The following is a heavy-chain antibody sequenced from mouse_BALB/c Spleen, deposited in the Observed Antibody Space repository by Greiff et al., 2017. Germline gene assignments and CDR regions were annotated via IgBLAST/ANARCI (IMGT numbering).Heavy chain of an antibody. CDR3: ARLDYYGNYPFAY. CDR2: ISSGGGST. CDR1: GFAFSSYD. D-gene: IGHD2-1*01. Sequence: EVMLVESGGGLVKPGGSLKLSCAASGFAFSSYDMSWVRQTPEKRLEWVAYISSGGGSTYYPDTVKGRFTISRDNAKNNLYLQMSSLRSEDTALYYCARLDYYGNYPFAYWGQGTLVTVSA. V-gene: IGHV5-12-1*01. J-gene: IGHJ3*01.